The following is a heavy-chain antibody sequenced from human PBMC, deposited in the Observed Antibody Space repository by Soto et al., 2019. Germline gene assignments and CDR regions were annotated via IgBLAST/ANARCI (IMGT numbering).Heavy chain of an antibody. CDR3: ARDCPYSSSSRDAFDL. D-gene: IGHD6-6*01. J-gene: IGHJ3*01. CDR2: IYYSGGT. Sequence: VQLQESGPGLVKPSETLSLTCTVSGGSISSYYWSWIRQPPGKGLEWIGYIYYSGGTNYNPSLKSRVTISVDTSKNQFSRKLSSVTAADTAVYCSARDCPYSSSSRDAFDLWGQGTMVTVSS. V-gene: IGHV4-59*01. CDR1: GGSISSYY.